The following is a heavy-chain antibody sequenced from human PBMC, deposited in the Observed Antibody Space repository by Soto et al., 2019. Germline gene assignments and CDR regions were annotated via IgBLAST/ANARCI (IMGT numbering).Heavy chain of an antibody. V-gene: IGHV1-3*01. CDR1: GYTFTTYA. J-gene: IGHJ4*02. CDR2: INAANGNT. CDR3: ARFLINTAFFDISCFDY. Sequence: GASVKVSCKASGYTFTTYAMHWVRQAPGQRLEWMGWINAANGNTKYSQKFQGKVTITRDTSASTAYMELSSLRSEHTAVYYCARFLINTAFFDISCFDYWGQGTLVTVSS. D-gene: IGHD5-18*01.